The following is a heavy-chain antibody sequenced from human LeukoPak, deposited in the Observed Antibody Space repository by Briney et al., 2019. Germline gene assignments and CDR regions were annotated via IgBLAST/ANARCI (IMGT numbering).Heavy chain of an antibody. CDR1: GYSFTDYY. Sequence: ASVKVSCKTSGYSFTDYYMHWVRQAPGQGLVWMGWISAYNGNTNYAQKLQGRVTMTTDTSTSTAYMELRSLRSDDTAVYYCARGGVSKYQLWFDPWGQGTLVTVSS. CDR3: ARGGVSKYQLWFDP. V-gene: IGHV1-18*01. J-gene: IGHJ5*02. CDR2: ISAYNGNT. D-gene: IGHD2-2*01.